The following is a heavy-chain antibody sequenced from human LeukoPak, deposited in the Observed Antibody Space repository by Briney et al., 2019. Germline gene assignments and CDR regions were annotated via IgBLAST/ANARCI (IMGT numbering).Heavy chain of an antibody. CDR1: GYTFTSYY. D-gene: IGHD2-2*01. CDR3: ARDLVPAADNYYYYYMDV. Sequence: ASVKVSCKASGYTFTSYYMHWVRQAPGQGLEWMGIINPSGGSTSYAQKFQGRVTMTRDTSTSTVYMELSSLRSEDTAVYYCARDLVPAADNYYYYYMDVWGKGTTVTISS. J-gene: IGHJ6*03. CDR2: INPSGGST. V-gene: IGHV1-46*01.